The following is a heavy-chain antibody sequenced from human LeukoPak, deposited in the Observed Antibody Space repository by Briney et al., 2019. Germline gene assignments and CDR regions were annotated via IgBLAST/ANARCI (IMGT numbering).Heavy chain of an antibody. V-gene: IGHV4-34*09. CDR1: GGSFSGYY. CDR3: ARSDSGSYDYWYFDL. D-gene: IGHD1-26*01. J-gene: IGHJ2*01. Sequence: SETLSLTCAVYGGSFSGYYWSWIRQPPGKGLEWIGEINHSGSTYYNPSLKSRVTISVDTSKNQFSLKLSSVTAADTAVYYCARSDSGSYDYWYFDLWGRGTLVTVSS. CDR2: INHSGST.